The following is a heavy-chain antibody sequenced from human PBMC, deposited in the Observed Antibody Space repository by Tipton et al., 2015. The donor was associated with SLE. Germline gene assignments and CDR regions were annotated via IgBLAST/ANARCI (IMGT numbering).Heavy chain of an antibody. CDR3: VRPLSHYYYMDV. CDR1: GGSFSGYH. J-gene: IGHJ6*03. Sequence: TLSLTCAVYGGSFSGYHWSWIRQPPGKGLEWIGEINHSGSTNYNPSLKSRVTTSVDTSKNQFSLKLSSVTAADTAVYYCVRPLSHYYYMDVWGKGTTVTVSS. CDR2: INHSGST. V-gene: IGHV4-34*01.